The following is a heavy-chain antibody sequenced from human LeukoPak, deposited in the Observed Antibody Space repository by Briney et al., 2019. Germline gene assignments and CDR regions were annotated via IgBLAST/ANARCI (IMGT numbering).Heavy chain of an antibody. D-gene: IGHD6-13*01. CDR3: ARGLGSSWYMGGDDY. Sequence: APVKVSCKASGYTFTGYYIHWVRQAPGQGLEWMGWINPNSGGANYAQKLQGRVTMTRDTPISTAYMELSRLRSEDTAVYYCARGLGSSWYMGGDDYWGQGTLVTVSS. CDR2: INPNSGGA. CDR1: GYTFTGYY. J-gene: IGHJ4*02. V-gene: IGHV1-2*02.